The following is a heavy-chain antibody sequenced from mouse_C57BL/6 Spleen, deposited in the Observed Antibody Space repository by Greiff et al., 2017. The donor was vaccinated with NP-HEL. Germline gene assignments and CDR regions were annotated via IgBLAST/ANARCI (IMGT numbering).Heavy chain of an antibody. CDR1: GFTFSDYY. J-gene: IGHJ2*01. CDR3: AREEYYDGYYFDY. CDR2: INYDGSST. Sequence: EVHLVESEGGLVQPGSSMKLSCTASGFTFSDYYMAWVRQVPEKGLEWVANINYDGSSTYYLDSLKSRFIISRDNAKNILYLQMSSLKSEDTATYYCAREEYYDGYYFDYWGQGTTLTVSS. D-gene: IGHD1-1*01. V-gene: IGHV5-16*01.